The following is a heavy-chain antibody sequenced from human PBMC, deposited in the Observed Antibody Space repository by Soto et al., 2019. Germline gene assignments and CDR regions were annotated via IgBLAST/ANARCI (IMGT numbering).Heavy chain of an antibody. D-gene: IGHD4-4*01. J-gene: IGHJ5*02. V-gene: IGHV3-33*01. Sequence: GGSLRLSCTASGFTFSPFGMHWFRQAPGKGLEWVAIVYNDGENKYYADSVKGRFIISRDQSKNTVYLQMNSLRVEDTAIYYCVRNTSNFRFVPWRHGILGTGS. CDR1: GFTFSPFG. CDR2: VYNDGENK. CDR3: VRNTSNFRFVP.